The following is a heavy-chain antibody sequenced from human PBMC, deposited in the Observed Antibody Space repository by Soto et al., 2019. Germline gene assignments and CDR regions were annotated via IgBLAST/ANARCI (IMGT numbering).Heavy chain of an antibody. CDR3: ARDDSGFSGSHYIDYFNY. Sequence: SETLSLTCAVFGGSFSGYYWSRIRQPPGKGLEWIGEINHSGSTNYNPSLKSRVTISVDTSKNQFSLKLSSLTSEDTAVYYCARDDSGFSGSHYIDYFNYWGQGALVTVSS. D-gene: IGHD1-26*01. CDR2: INHSGST. CDR1: GGSFSGYY. J-gene: IGHJ4*02. V-gene: IGHV4-34*01.